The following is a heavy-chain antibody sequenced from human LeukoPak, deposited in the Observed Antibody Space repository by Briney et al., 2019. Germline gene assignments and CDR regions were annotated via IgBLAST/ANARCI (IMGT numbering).Heavy chain of an antibody. CDR3: ARVQGSSIAVAGPTPSPFDY. CDR2: ISYSGST. Sequence: PSETLSLSCTVSGGSISSRSYYWGWIRQPPGKGLEWIGSISYSGSTYYNPSLKSRVTISVDTSKNQFSLKLSSVTAADTAVYYCARVQGSSIAVAGPTPSPFDYWGQGTLVTVSS. CDR1: GGSISSRSYY. D-gene: IGHD6-19*01. V-gene: IGHV4-39*07. J-gene: IGHJ4*02.